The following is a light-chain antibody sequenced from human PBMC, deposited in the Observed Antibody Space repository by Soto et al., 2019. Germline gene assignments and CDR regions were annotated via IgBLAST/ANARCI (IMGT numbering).Light chain of an antibody. CDR3: QQYGSSPGT. CDR1: QSVSSSY. V-gene: IGKV3-20*01. Sequence: EIVLTQSPGTLSLSPGERATLSCRASQSVSSSYLAWYQQKPGLAPRLLIYGASSRATGIPDRFSGSGSGTDFTLTISRLEPEDFAVYYCQQYGSSPGTFGGGTKVDIK. CDR2: GAS. J-gene: IGKJ4*01.